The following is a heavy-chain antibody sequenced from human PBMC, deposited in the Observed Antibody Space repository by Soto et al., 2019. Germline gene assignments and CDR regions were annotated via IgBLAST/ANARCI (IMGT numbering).Heavy chain of an antibody. Sequence: ASVKVSCKASGYTFTSYGISWVRQAPGQGLEWMGWISAYNGNTNYAQKLQGRVTMTTDTSTSTAYMELRSLRSDDTAVYYCARGPCCTNGVCYRNYYYGMDVWGQGTTVTVSS. CDR1: GYTFTSYG. CDR3: ARGPCCTNGVCYRNYYYGMDV. J-gene: IGHJ6*02. V-gene: IGHV1-18*01. CDR2: ISAYNGNT. D-gene: IGHD2-8*01.